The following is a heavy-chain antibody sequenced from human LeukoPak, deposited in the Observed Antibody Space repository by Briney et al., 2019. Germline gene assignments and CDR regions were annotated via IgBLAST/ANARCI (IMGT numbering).Heavy chain of an antibody. CDR3: ARGARYGSGDY. CDR1: GDSNSRGGYY. D-gene: IGHD3-10*01. V-gene: IGHV4-31*03. CDR2: VYYSGST. J-gene: IGHJ4*02. Sequence: SEALSHTCTVTGDSNSRGGYYWSWTRHHPGEGLEWIGNVYYSGSTYYNPSLKSRVTISVDTSKNQFSLKLSSVTAADTAVYYCARGARYGSGDYWGQGTLVTVSS.